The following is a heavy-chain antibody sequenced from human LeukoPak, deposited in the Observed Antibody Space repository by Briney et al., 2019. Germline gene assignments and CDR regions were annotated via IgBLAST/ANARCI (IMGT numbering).Heavy chain of an antibody. D-gene: IGHD6-13*01. CDR2: ISYDGSNK. V-gene: IGHV3-30-3*01. J-gene: IGHJ4*02. CDR1: GFTFSSYA. CDR3: ARDPGIAAAGSLDY. Sequence: GGSLRLSCAASGFTFSSYAMHWVRQAPGKGLEWVAVISYDGSNKYYADSVKGRFTISRDNPKNSLYLQMNSLRAEDTAVYYCARDPGIAAAGSLDYWGQGTLVTVSS.